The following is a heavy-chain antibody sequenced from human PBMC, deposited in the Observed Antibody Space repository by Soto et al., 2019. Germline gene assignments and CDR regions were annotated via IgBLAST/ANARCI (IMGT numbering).Heavy chain of an antibody. Sequence: GQALKISCKGSVYSFSSYWIGSVRQMPGKGLEWMGIIYPGDSDTRYSPSFQGQVTISADKSISTAYLQWSSLKASDTAMYYCARLKFGSGSYYNKLDYWGQGTLVTVSS. CDR1: VYSFSSYW. D-gene: IGHD1-26*01. J-gene: IGHJ4*02. CDR2: IYPGDSDT. V-gene: IGHV5-51*01. CDR3: ARLKFGSGSYYNKLDY.